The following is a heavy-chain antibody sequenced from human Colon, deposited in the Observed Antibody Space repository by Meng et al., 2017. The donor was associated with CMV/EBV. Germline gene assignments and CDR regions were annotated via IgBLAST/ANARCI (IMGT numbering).Heavy chain of an antibody. CDR3: AREWGYSGNYPFDY. CDR2: ISAYNGNT. D-gene: IGHD1-26*01. J-gene: IGHJ4*02. Sequence: ASVKVSCKASGYTFISHGISWVRQAPGQGLEWMGWISAYNGNTDYAQKSQGRVTMTTDTSTTTAYMELRSLRSDDTAVYYCAREWGYSGNYPFDYWGQGTLVTVSS. CDR1: GYTFISHG. V-gene: IGHV1-18*01.